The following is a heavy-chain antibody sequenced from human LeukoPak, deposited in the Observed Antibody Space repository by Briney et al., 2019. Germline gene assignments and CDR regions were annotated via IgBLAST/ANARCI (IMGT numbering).Heavy chain of an antibody. J-gene: IGHJ4*02. Sequence: GGSLRLSCAASGFTFSSYAMSWVRQAPGKGLEWVSAISGSGGSTYYADSVKGRFTIFRDNSKNTLYLKMNSLRAEATAGSYCAKDWDSYDSSGYFTSFDSWGPGTLVTVSS. CDR2: ISGSGGST. CDR1: GFTFSSYA. V-gene: IGHV3-23*01. CDR3: AKDWDSYDSSGYFTSFDS. D-gene: IGHD3-22*01.